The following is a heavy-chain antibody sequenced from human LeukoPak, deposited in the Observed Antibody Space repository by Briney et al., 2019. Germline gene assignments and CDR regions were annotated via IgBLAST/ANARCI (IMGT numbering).Heavy chain of an antibody. V-gene: IGHV3-30-3*01. D-gene: IGHD3-22*01. CDR1: GFTFSSYA. CDR3: ARDLPPGRYDSSGYYLPHY. CDR2: ISYDGSNK. Sequence: GGSLRLSCAASGFTFSSYAMHWVRQAPGKGLEWVAVISYDGSNKYYADSVKGRFTISRDNSKNTLHLQMNSLRAEDTAVYYCARDLPPGRYDSSGYYLPHYWGQGTLVTVSS. J-gene: IGHJ4*02.